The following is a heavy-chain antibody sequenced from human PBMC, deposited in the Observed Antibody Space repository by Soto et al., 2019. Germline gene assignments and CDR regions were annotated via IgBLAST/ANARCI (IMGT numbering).Heavy chain of an antibody. J-gene: IGHJ4*02. D-gene: IGHD6-19*01. CDR2: INPNSGGT. CDR3: ARAASSLLYYFDY. Sequence: XSVKVSCKASVYTFTCYYMHWVRQAPGQGLEWMGWINPNSGGTNYAQKFQGRVTMTRDTSISTAYMELSRLRSDDTAVYYCARAASSLLYYFDYWGQGPLVTVSS. V-gene: IGHV1-2*02. CDR1: VYTFTCYY.